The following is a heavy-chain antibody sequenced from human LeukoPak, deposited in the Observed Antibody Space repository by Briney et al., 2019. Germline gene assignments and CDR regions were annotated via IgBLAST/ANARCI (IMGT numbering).Heavy chain of an antibody. V-gene: IGHV1-18*01. Sequence: GASVTVSCKASGYTFTSYGVSWVRQAPGQGPEWMGWISAYNGNTNYAQKLQGRVTMTRDTSASTVYMELSSLRSEDTAVYYCASVYKYGMDVWGQGTTVTVSS. CDR3: ASVYKYGMDV. CDR1: GYTFTSYG. CDR2: ISAYNGNT. J-gene: IGHJ6*02.